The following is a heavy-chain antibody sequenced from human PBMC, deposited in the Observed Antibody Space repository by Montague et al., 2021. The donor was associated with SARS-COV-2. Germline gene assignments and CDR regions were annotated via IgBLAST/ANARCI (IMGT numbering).Heavy chain of an antibody. CDR2: IYYSGST. D-gene: IGHD5-18*01. CDR1: GGSISSYY. CDR3: ARSTQLWLRLSDGYFDY. V-gene: IGHV4-59*01. Sequence: SETLSLTCTVSGGSISSYYWSWIRQPPGKGLEWIGYIYYSGSTNSNPSLKSRVTISVDTSKNQFSLKLSPVTAADTAVYYCARSTQLWLRLSDGYFDYWGQGTLVTVSS. J-gene: IGHJ4*02.